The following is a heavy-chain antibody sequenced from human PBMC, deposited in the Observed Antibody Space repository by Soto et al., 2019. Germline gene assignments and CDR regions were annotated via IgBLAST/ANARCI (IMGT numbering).Heavy chain of an antibody. Sequence: QVQLVQSGGEVKKPGASVMVSCMASGYSLTNYAITWVRQATGQGLEWLGWISFYNGDTKYAQNLQGRVTMTTDTSTSTAYMELRSLRSDDTAVYYCARVPTYGDYWCDPWGQGTLVTVSS. CDR3: ARVPTYGDYWCDP. D-gene: IGHD4-17*01. CDR1: GYSLTNYA. CDR2: ISFYNGDT. V-gene: IGHV1-18*04. J-gene: IGHJ5*02.